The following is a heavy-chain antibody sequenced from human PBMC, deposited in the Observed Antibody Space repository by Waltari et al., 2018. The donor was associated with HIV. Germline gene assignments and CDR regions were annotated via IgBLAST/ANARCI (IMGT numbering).Heavy chain of an antibody. CDR1: GYTFTGSY. Sequence: QVQLVQSGAEVKKPGASVKVSCQASGYTFTGSYLHWVRQDPGQGLEWMGWINPNSGSTNYAQKFQGRVTMTRDTSISTAYMELSRLRSDDTAVYYCARGYYYYGMDVWGQGTTVTVSS. V-gene: IGHV1-2*02. J-gene: IGHJ6*02. CDR2: INPNSGST. CDR3: ARGYYYYGMDV.